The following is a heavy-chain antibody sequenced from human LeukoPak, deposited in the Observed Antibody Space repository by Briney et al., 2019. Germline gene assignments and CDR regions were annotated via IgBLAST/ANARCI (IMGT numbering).Heavy chain of an antibody. J-gene: IGHJ4*02. CDR1: GFTFSGSA. Sequence: GGSLRLSCAASGFTFSGSAMHWVRQASGKGLEWVGSIRSKANSYATAYAASVKGRFTISRDDSKNTAYLQMNSLKTEDTAVYYCTRDIRVYYGSGSYSAGWGQGTLVTVSS. CDR3: TRDIRVYYGSGSYSAG. V-gene: IGHV3-73*01. D-gene: IGHD3-10*01. CDR2: IRSKANSYAT.